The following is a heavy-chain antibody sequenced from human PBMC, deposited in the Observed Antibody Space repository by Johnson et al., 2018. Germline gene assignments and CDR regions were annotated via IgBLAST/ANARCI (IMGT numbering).Heavy chain of an antibody. V-gene: IGHV3-21*01. Sequence: VQLQESGGGLVKPGGSLRLSCAASGFTFSSYSMNWVRQGPGKGLEWVSSISRTSYPYSADSVKGRVTIPRDNAKNTQYLKMNSLRGEDTAVYYCVKEGSGDDYYYYYYMDVGGKGTTVTVSS. D-gene: IGHD3-3*01. CDR2: ISRTSYP. CDR1: GFTFSSYS. J-gene: IGHJ6*03. CDR3: VKEGSGDDYYYYYYMDV.